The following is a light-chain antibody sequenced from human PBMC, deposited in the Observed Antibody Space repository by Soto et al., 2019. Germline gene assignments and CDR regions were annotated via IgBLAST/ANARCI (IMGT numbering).Light chain of an antibody. CDR1: QSISSSY. Sequence: EIVLTQSPGTLSLSPGERATLSCRASQSISSSYLAWYQQKPGQAPRLLIYAASSRATGIPDRFSGSGSGTDVTLTISRLEPEDFAVYYCQQYGSSSYTLGQGTQLEIK. V-gene: IGKV3-20*01. CDR2: AAS. J-gene: IGKJ2*01. CDR3: QQYGSSSYT.